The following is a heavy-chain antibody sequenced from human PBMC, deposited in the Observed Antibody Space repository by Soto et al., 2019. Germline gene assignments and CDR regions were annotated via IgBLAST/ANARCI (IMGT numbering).Heavy chain of an antibody. J-gene: IGHJ4*02. V-gene: IGHV1-18*01. CDR3: ARDRTYDYGDYDYFDY. CDR1: GYTFTSYG. D-gene: IGHD4-17*01. Sequence: GASVKVSCKASGYTFTSYGISWVRQAPGQGLEWMGWISAYNGNTNYAQKLQGRVTMTTDTSTSTAYMELRSLRSDDTAVYYCARDRTYDYGDYDYFDYWGQGTLVTVSS. CDR2: ISAYNGNT.